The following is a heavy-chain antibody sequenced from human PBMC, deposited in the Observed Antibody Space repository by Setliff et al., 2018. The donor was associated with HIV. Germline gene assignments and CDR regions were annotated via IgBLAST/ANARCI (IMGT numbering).Heavy chain of an antibody. CDR3: ARDPPLAAAGGPDAFDI. J-gene: IGHJ3*02. CDR2: ISAYNGNT. V-gene: IGHV1-18*01. CDR1: GYTFTSYG. D-gene: IGHD6-13*01. Sequence: ASVKVSCKASGYTFTSYGTSWVRQAPGQGLEWMGWISAYNGNTNYAQKLQGRVTMTTDTSTSTAYMELRSLRSDDTAVYYCARDPPLAAAGGPDAFDIWGQGTMVTVSS.